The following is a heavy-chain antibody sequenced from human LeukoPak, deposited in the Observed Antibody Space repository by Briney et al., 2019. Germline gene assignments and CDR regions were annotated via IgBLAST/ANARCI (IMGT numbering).Heavy chain of an antibody. CDR1: GGSFSGYY. Sequence: SETLSLTCAVYGGSFSGYYWSWIRQPPRKGLECIGEINHSGSTNYNPSLKSRVTISVDTSKNQFSLKLSSVTAAETAVYYCAGRRRYCSSTSCYLAVMATIKPRGFDYWGQGTLVTVSS. CDR2: INHSGST. D-gene: IGHD2-2*01. CDR3: AGRRRYCSSTSCYLAVMATIKPRGFDY. J-gene: IGHJ4*02. V-gene: IGHV4-34*01.